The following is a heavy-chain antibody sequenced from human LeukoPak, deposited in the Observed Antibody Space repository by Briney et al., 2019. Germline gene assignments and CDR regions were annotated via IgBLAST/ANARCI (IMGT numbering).Heavy chain of an antibody. Sequence: PGASLRLSCAASGFTFSSYAMSWVRQAPGKGLEWVLAISGSGGSTYYADSVKGRFTISRDNSKNTLYLQMNSLRAEDTAVYYCAKLGRTVVTRGYFDYWGQGTLVTVSS. V-gene: IGHV3-23*01. D-gene: IGHD4-23*01. J-gene: IGHJ4*02. CDR3: AKLGRTVVTRGYFDY. CDR2: ISGSGGST. CDR1: GFTFSSYA.